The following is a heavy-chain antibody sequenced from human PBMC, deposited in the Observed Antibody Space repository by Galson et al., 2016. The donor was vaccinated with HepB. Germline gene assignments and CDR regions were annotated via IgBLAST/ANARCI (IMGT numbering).Heavy chain of an antibody. CDR1: GFTFSDHY. CDR3: ARYSTGYKVFDY. Sequence: SLRLSCAASGFTFSDHYMDWVRQAPGKGLEWVGRIKNKAKSYTTEYAASVKSRFTISRDDSKNSLYLQMNSLNTEDTAVYYCARYSTGYKVFDYWGQGTLGTVSS. J-gene: IGHJ4*02. V-gene: IGHV3-72*01. D-gene: IGHD3-22*01. CDR2: IKNKAKSYTT.